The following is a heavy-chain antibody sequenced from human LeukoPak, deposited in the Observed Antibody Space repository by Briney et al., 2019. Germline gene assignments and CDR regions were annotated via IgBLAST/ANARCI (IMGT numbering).Heavy chain of an antibody. CDR2: INHSGST. CDR3: ARRLGRKFGERFYYYHYMDV. J-gene: IGHJ6*03. CDR1: GGSFSGHY. V-gene: IGHV4-34*01. D-gene: IGHD3-10*01. Sequence: SETLSLTCAVYGGSFSGHYWSWIRQPPGKGLEWIGEINHSGSTKYNSSLKSRVTISVDTSKNQFSLKLSSVTAADTAVYYCARRLGRKFGERFYYYHYMDVWGKGTTVTISS.